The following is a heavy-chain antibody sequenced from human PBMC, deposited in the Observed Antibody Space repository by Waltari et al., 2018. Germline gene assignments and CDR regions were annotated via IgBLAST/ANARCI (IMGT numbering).Heavy chain of an antibody. J-gene: IGHJ3*02. D-gene: IGHD3-22*01. V-gene: IGHV3-53*01. CDR3: ARESRSSGYYPDAFDI. CDR2: IYSGGST. CDR1: GFTVSSHY. Sequence: EVQLVESGGGLIQPGGSLRLSCAASGFTVSSHYLSWVRQAPGKGLEWVSVIYSGGSTYYADSVKGRFTISRDNSKNTLYLQMSSLRAEDTAVYYCARESRSSGYYPDAFDIWGQGTMVTVSS.